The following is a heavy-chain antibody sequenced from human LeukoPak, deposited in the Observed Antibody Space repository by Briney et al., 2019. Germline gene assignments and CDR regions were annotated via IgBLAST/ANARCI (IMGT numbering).Heavy chain of an antibody. J-gene: IGHJ3*02. CDR2: IGSDLNT. CDR3: ARDFTGNAFDI. D-gene: IGHD3-9*01. V-gene: IGHV3-23*01. Sequence: GGSLRLSCAASGFTFSGNAMAWVRQAPGKGLEWVSAIGSDLNTHYPDSVKGRFTISRDNSKNTLYLQMNSLRAEDTAVYYCARDFTGNAFDIWGQGTMVTVSS. CDR1: GFTFSGNA.